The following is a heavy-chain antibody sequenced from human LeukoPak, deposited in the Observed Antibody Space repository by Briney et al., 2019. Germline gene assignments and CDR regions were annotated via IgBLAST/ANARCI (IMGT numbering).Heavy chain of an antibody. D-gene: IGHD3-22*01. V-gene: IGHV4-34*01. Sequence: SETLSLTCAVYGGSFSGYYCSWIRQPPEKGLEWIGEINHSGSTKYNPSLKSRVTISVDTSKNQCSLKLSSVTAADTAVYYCARGDYYDSSGYYPAFDIWGQGTMVTVSS. CDR2: INHSGST. CDR1: GGSFSGYY. J-gene: IGHJ3*02. CDR3: ARGDYYDSSGYYPAFDI.